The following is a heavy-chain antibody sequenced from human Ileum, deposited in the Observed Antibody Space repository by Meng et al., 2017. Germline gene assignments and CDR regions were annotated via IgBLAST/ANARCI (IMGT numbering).Heavy chain of an antibody. J-gene: IGHJ4*02. CDR3: ARDVVGALDY. CDR2: IKQDGSTK. Sequence: GESLKISCAASGFTFSTYWMAWVRQAPGKGLEWVANIKQDGSTKNYVDSVKGRFTVSSDNAKNSLYLQMSSLRAEDTAVYYCARDVVGALDYWGQGTLVTVSS. V-gene: IGHV3-7*01. CDR1: GFTFSTYW. D-gene: IGHD2-15*01.